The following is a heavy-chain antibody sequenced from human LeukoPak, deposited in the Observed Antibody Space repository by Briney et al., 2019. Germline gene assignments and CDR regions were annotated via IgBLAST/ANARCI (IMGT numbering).Heavy chain of an antibody. CDR1: GFTFDDYA. D-gene: IGHD4-17*01. CDR2: ISWNSGSI. J-gene: IGHJ6*02. Sequence: GGSLRLSCAASGFTFDDYAMHWVRQAPGKGLEWVSGISWNSGSIGYADSVKGRFTISRDNAKNSLYLQMNSLRAEDTAVYYCARGGDYYYYYGMDVWGQGTTVTVSS. V-gene: IGHV3-9*01. CDR3: ARGGDYYYYYGMDV.